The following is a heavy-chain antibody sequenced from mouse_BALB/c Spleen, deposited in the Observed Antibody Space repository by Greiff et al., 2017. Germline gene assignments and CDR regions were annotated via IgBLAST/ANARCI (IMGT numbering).Heavy chain of an antibody. J-gene: IGHJ4*01. CDR1: GFSLTSYG. CDR3: ARNDRYDGYAMDY. V-gene: IGHV2-2*02. CDR2: IWSGGST. Sequence: VQLQQSGPGLVQPSQSLSITFTVSGFSLTSYGVHWVRQSPGKGLEWLGVIWSGGSTDYNAAFISRLSISKDNSKSQVFFKMNSLQANYTAIYYCARNDRYDGYAMDYWGQGTSVTVSS. D-gene: IGHD2-14*01.